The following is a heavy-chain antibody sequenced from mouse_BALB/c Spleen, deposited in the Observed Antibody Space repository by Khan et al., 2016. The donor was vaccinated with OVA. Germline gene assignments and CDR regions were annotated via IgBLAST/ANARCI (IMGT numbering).Heavy chain of an antibody. D-gene: IGHD2-14*01. CDR2: IIPSNAYT. Sequence: QVQLKESGAELARPWASVKMSCKASGYTFTSYTIHWIKLRPGQGLEWIGYIIPSNAYTNYNQRFKDKATLTADKSSTTAYIQLSSLTSDDSADYYCVGDGAYHRNDGWFAYWGLGTLVTVSA. V-gene: IGHV1-4*01. CDR3: VGDGAYHRNDGWFAY. J-gene: IGHJ3*01. CDR1: GYTFTSYT.